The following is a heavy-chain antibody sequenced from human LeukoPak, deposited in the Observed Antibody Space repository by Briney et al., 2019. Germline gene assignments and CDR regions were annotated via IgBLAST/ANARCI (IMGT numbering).Heavy chain of an antibody. Sequence: GGSLRLSCAASGFTFSSFGMNWVCQAPGKGLEWVSSISGGGGSTYYADSVKGRFTISRDNSKNTLYLQMNSLRAEDTAIYYCAKDGHYGYNYFDYFYMDVWGKGTTVTASS. D-gene: IGHD5-18*01. CDR1: GFTFSSFG. CDR2: ISGGGGST. CDR3: AKDGHYGYNYFDYFYMDV. J-gene: IGHJ6*03. V-gene: IGHV3-23*01.